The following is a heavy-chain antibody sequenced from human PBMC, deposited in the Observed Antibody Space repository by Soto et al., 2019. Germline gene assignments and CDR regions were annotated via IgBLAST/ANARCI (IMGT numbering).Heavy chain of an antibody. D-gene: IGHD3-16*02. CDR3: YPSGNSQHVDP. V-gene: IGHV3-15*07. J-gene: IGHJ5*02. Sequence: EVQLVESGGGLVKPGGSLRLSCAASGFSFSKAWMNWVRQAPGKGLEWVGRIRSRSGTTDYAAPVKGRFTISRDDSKYPLVLTMKRPKVQDPAVLFRYPSGNSQHVDPRGQGTLVIVSS. CDR2: IRSRSGTT. CDR1: GFSFSKAW.